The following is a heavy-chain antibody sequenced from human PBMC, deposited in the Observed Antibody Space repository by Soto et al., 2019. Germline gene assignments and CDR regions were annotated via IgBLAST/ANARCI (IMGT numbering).Heavy chain of an antibody. CDR3: ARESLYCGGDFYSAFDI. J-gene: IGHJ3*02. CDR2: IYHSGST. D-gene: IGHD2-21*02. CDR1: GGSISSGGYS. V-gene: IGHV4-30-2*01. Sequence: SETLSLTCAVSGGSISSGGYSWSWIRQPPGKGLEGIGYIYHSGSTYYNPSLKRRATISVDRSKNQFSLKLSSAPAADTVVYYCARESLYCGGDFYSAFDIWGQGTMVTVSS.